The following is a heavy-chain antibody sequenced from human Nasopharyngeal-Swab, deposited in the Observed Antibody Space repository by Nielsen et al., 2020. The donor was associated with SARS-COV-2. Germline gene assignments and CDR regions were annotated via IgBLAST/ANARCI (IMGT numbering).Heavy chain of an antibody. J-gene: IGHJ6*02. CDR1: GFTFRSYG. CDR2: ISYDGSNK. CDR3: AKDSYSSTYHGMDV. D-gene: IGHD6-13*01. Sequence: SCAASGFTFRSYGMHWGRQAPGKGLEWVAVISYDGSNKYYADSVKGRFTIPRDNSKNTLYLQMNSLRAEDTAVYYCAKDSYSSTYHGMDVWGQGTTVTVSS. V-gene: IGHV3-30*18.